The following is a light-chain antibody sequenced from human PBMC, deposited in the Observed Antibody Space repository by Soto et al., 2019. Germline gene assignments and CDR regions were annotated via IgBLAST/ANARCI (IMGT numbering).Light chain of an antibody. CDR2: EVS. V-gene: IGLV2-8*01. CDR3: SSYAVSNSLV. Sequence: QSVLTQPPSASGSPGQSVTISCTGTSSDIGAYNFVSWYQQHPGKAPKLMIYEVSKRPSGVPDRFSGSKSGDTASLTVSGLQAEDEADYFCSSYAVSNSLVFGSGTKVTVL. CDR1: SSDIGAYNF. J-gene: IGLJ1*01.